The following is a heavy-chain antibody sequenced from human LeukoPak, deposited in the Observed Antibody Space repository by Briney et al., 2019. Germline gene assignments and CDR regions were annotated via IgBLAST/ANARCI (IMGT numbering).Heavy chain of an antibody. D-gene: IGHD6-13*01. CDR1: RGSINNYY. J-gene: IGHJ4*02. CDR2: IYYSGST. V-gene: IGHV4-59*05. Sequence: SETLSLTCTVSRGSINNYYWSWIRQPAGKGLEWLGSIYYSGSTYYNPSLKSRVTISVDTSKNQLSLKLSSVTAADTAVDYSASARTSSRSWFTFDYWGQGSLVTVS. CDR3: ASARTSSRSWFTFDY.